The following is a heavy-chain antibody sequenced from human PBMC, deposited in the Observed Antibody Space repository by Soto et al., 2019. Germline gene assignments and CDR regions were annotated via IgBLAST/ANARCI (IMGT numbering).Heavy chain of an antibody. CDR3: ARAPMVLTRSYFDS. CDR2: ISSSGNT. V-gene: IGHV4-59*01. D-gene: IGHD3-22*01. Sequence: TSETLSLTCTVSDGSISNFYWIWIRQPPGKGLEWIGYISSSGNTNYNPSLKSRVSISVDTSKNQFSLNLTSVTAADTAVYYCARAPMVLTRSYFDSWGQGTPVTVSS. J-gene: IGHJ4*02. CDR1: DGSISNFY.